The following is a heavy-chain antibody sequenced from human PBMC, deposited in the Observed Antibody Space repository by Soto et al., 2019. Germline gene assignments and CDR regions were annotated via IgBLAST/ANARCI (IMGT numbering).Heavy chain of an antibody. V-gene: IGHV3-33*01. J-gene: IGHJ6*02. CDR2: IWYDGSNA. D-gene: IGHD5-12*01. Sequence: PGGSLRLSCVASGFTFTSYGMHWVRQAPGKGLEWVAVIWYDGSNAYYADSVKGRFTCSRDNSKNTMYLEMNSLRAEDTAVYYCASDWKVGSGYDRAHYYYYGMEVWGQGTTVTVSS. CDR3: ASDWKVGSGYDRAHYYYYGMEV. CDR1: GFTFTSYG.